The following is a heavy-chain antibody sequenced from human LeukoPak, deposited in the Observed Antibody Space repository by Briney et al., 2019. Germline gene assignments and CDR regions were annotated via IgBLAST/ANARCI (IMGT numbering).Heavy chain of an antibody. J-gene: IGHJ4*02. CDR3: ARVYYYGSGSYPDY. CDR1: GFTVSGNY. CDR2: IYSGGST. V-gene: IGHV3-66*01. D-gene: IGHD3-10*01. Sequence: GGSLRLSCAASGFTVSGNYMSWVRQAPGKGLEWVSVIYSGGSTHYADSVKGRFTISRDNAKNSLYLQMNSLRAEDTAVYYCARVYYYGSGSYPDYWGQGTLVTVSS.